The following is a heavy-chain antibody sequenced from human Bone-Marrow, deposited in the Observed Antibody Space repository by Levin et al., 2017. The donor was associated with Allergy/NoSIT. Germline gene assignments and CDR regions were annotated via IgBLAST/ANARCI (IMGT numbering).Heavy chain of an antibody. CDR1: GFNFRIYA. Sequence: GGSLRLSCEGSGFNFRIYAMSWVRQAPGRGLEWVSAINNRGSTTYYSDSVRGRFTISRDNSNNMLFLDMTNLRADDTAVYYCAKDVVLSSNDPFDVWGQGTMVTVSS. CDR3: AKDVVLSSNDPFDV. D-gene: IGHD2/OR15-2a*01. V-gene: IGHV3-23*01. CDR2: INNRGSTT. J-gene: IGHJ3*01.